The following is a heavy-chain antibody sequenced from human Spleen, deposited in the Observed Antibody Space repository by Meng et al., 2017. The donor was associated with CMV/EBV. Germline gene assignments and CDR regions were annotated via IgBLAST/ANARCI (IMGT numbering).Heavy chain of an antibody. D-gene: IGHD3-9*01. CDR2: IYTSGST. CDR3: ARTLSAAPYDTSWYYFDY. CDR1: GCSTSSYY. Sequence: QVQLQAAGPGSGKPSDTRSLTVTVSGCSTSSYYWSWIRQPVGKGLEWIGRIYTSGSTNYNPSLKSRVTMSVDTSKNQFSLKLSSVTAADTAVYYCARTLSAAPYDTSWYYFDYWGQGTLVTVSS. J-gene: IGHJ4*02. V-gene: IGHV4-4*07.